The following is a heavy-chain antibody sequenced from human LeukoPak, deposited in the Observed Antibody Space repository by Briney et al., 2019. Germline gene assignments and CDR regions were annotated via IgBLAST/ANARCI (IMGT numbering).Heavy chain of an antibody. D-gene: IGHD3-3*01. CDR1: GGSISDTRYH. V-gene: IGHV4-39*06. Sequence: PSETLSLTCNVSGGSISDTRYHRGWLRQPPGKGLEWIGSIYYSGSTYYNPSLKSRVTISVDTSKNQFPLKLSSVTAADTAVYYCATVRSFDYWGQGTLVTVSS. CDR3: ATVRSFDY. CDR2: IYYSGST. J-gene: IGHJ4*02.